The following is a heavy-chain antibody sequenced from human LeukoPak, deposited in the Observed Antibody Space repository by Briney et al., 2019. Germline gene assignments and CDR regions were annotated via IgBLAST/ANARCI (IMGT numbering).Heavy chain of an antibody. D-gene: IGHD5-18*01. Sequence: SETLSLTCAVYGGSFSGYYWSWIRQPPGKGPEWIGEINHSGSTNYNPSLKSRVTISVDTSKNQFSLKLSSVTAADTAVYYCARGEGYSYGYKLFDYWGQGTLVTVSS. CDR3: ARGEGYSYGYKLFDY. J-gene: IGHJ4*02. CDR2: INHSGST. CDR1: GGSFSGYY. V-gene: IGHV4-34*01.